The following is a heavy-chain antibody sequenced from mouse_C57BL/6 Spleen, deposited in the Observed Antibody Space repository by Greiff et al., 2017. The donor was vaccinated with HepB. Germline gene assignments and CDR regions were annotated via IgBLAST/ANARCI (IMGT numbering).Heavy chain of an antibody. V-gene: IGHV1-59*01. D-gene: IGHD1-1*01. CDR1: GYTFTSYW. CDR2: IDPYDSYT. Sequence: QVQLQQPGAELVRPGTSVKLSCKASGYTFTSYWMHWVKQRPGQGLEWIGVIDPYDSYTNYNQKFKGKATLTVDTSSSTAYMQLSSLTSEDSAVYCGSRDGSSDYWGQGTTLTVSS. J-gene: IGHJ2*01. CDR3: SRDGSSDY.